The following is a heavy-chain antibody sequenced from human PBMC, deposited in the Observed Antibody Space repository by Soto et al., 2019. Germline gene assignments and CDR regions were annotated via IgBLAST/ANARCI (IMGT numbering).Heavy chain of an antibody. CDR3: ARASSGKVDTTWFDP. V-gene: IGHV4-59*01. J-gene: IGHJ5*02. D-gene: IGHD1-1*01. CDR1: CGSISNYD. Sequence: PSETLPLTWTVACGSISNYDGRWISQPPGKGLEWIGYIYYSGSTNYNPSLKGRVTISVDTSKNQFSLKLSSVTAADTAVYYCARASSGKVDTTWFDPWGQGTLVTVSS. CDR2: IYYSGST.